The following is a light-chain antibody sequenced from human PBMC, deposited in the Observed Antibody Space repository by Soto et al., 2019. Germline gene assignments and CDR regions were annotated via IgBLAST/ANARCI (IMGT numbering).Light chain of an antibody. Sequence: EIVLTQSPATLSLSPGERATLSCRASQSVSSYLAWYQQKPGQAPRLLIYDASNRTTGIPARFRGGGSGKDFTLTISSLEPEDFAVYYCQQRSNWPRTFGKGTKVNIK. V-gene: IGKV3-11*01. CDR3: QQRSNWPRT. CDR2: DAS. J-gene: IGKJ1*01. CDR1: QSVSSY.